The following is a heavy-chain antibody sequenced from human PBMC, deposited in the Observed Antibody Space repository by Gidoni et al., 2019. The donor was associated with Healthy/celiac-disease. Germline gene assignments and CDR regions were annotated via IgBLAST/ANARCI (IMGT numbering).Heavy chain of an antibody. V-gene: IGHV3-48*02. CDR1: GFTFSSYR. Sequence: EVQLVESGGGLVQPGVSLRLSCAASGFTFSSYRMNWVRQAPGKGLGCVSYISSSSSTIYYADSVKGRFTISRDNAKNSLYLQMNSLRDEDTAVYYCAREDIWPFDYWGQGTLVTVSS. J-gene: IGHJ4*02. CDR3: AREDIWPFDY. CDR2: ISSSSSTI. D-gene: IGHD5-12*01.